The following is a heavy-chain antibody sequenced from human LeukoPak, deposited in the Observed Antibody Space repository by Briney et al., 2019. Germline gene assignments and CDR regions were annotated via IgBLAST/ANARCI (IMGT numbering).Heavy chain of an antibody. D-gene: IGHD3-22*01. V-gene: IGHV4-59*12. CDR2: FYYSGST. Sequence: SETLSLTCTVSGGSISLYYWSWIRQAPGKGLEWIGYFYYSGSTNYNPSLKSRVTISVDTSKNQFSLKLSSVTAADTAVYYCARDHLKVVTTSTYYYYGMDVWGQGTTVTVSS. CDR1: GGSISLYY. J-gene: IGHJ6*02. CDR3: ARDHLKVVTTSTYYYYGMDV.